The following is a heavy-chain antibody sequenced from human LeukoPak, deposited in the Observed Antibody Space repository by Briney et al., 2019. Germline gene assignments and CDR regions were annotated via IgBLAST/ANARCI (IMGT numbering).Heavy chain of an antibody. Sequence: GGSLRLSCVASGFSFSTYAMNWVRQAPGKGPEWVSYVSSASSHVYYADSVRGRFIISRDNAKNSLYLQMNSLRAEDTAVYYCARDLMRFLEWVNWGQGTLITVSS. CDR2: VSSASSHV. V-gene: IGHV3-21*01. CDR3: ARDLMRFLEWVN. D-gene: IGHD3-3*01. CDR1: GFSFSTYA. J-gene: IGHJ4*02.